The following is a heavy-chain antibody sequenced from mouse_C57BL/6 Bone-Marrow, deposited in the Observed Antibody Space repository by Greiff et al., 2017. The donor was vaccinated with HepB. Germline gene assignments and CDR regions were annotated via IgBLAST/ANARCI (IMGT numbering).Heavy chain of an antibody. CDR2: INPNNGGT. V-gene: IGHV1-22*01. D-gene: IGHD2-3*01. CDR1: GYTFTDYN. CDR3: ARRDGYHGGWFAY. Sequence: SGPELVKPGASVKMSCKASGYTFTDYNMHWVKQSHGKSLEWIGYINPNNGGTSYNQKFKGKATLTVNKSSSTAYMELRSLTSEDSAVYYCARRDGYHGGWFAYWGQGTLVTVSA. J-gene: IGHJ3*01.